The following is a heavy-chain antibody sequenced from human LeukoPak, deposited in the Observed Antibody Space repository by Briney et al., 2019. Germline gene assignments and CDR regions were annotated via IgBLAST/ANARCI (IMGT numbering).Heavy chain of an antibody. CDR1: GYTFTSYG. CDR2: ISAYNGNT. J-gene: IGHJ3*02. V-gene: IGHV1-18*01. Sequence: ASVKVSCKASGYTFTSYGISWVRQAPGQGLEWMGWISAYNGNTNYAQKLQGRVTMTTDTSTSTACMELRSLRSDDTAVYYCARDSYSSGWYDAFDIWGQGTMVTVSS. D-gene: IGHD6-19*01. CDR3: ARDSYSSGWYDAFDI.